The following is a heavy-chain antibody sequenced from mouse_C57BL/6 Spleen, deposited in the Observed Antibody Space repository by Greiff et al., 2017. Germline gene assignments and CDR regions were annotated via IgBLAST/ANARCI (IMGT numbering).Heavy chain of an antibody. V-gene: IGHV5-4*01. D-gene: IGHD2-4*01. CDR2: ISDGGSYT. Sequence: EVQLVESGGGLVKPGGSLKLSCAASGFTFSSYAMSWVRQTPEKRLEWVATISDGGSYTYYPDNVKGRFTISRDNAKNNLYLQMSHMKSEDTAMYYCAREPHIYYDYDGLDYWGQGTTLTVSS. CDR3: AREPHIYYDYDGLDY. J-gene: IGHJ2*01. CDR1: GFTFSSYA.